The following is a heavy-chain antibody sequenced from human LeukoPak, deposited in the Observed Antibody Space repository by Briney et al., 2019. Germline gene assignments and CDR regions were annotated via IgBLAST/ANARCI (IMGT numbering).Heavy chain of an antibody. CDR1: GGSFSGYY. CDR2: INHSGST. J-gene: IGHJ3*02. V-gene: IGHV4-34*01. CDR3: TRIGNIDAFDI. Sequence: SETLSLTCAVYGGSFSGYYWSWIRRPPGKGLEWTGEINHSGSTNYNPSLKSRVTISVDTSKNQFSLKLSSVTAADTAVYYCTRIGNIDAFDIWGQGTMVTVSS. D-gene: IGHD2/OR15-2a*01.